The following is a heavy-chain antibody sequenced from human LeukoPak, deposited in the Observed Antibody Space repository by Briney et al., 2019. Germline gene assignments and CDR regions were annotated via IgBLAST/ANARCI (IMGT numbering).Heavy chain of an antibody. CDR3: AKAYQLLSPPDY. V-gene: IGHV3-9*01. J-gene: IGHJ4*02. D-gene: IGHD2-2*01. CDR2: ISWNSGSI. CDR1: GFTFDDYA. Sequence: GGSLRLSCAASGFTFDDYAMHWVRQAPGKGLGWASGISWNSGSIGYADSVKGRFTISRDNAKSSLYLQMNSLRAEDTALYYCAKAYQLLSPPDYWGQGTLVTVSS.